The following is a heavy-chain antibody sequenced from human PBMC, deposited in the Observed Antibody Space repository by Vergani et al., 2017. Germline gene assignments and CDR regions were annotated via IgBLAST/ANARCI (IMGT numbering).Heavy chain of an antibody. V-gene: IGHV3-23*01. D-gene: IGHD1-7*01. Sequence: EVQLLESGGGLVQPGGSLRLSCAASGFTFSSYAMSWVRQAPGKGLEWVSAISGSGGSTYYADSVKGRFTISRDNSKNTLYLQMNSLGAEDTAVYYCAKDGDGITGTTYGWFDPWGQGTLVTVSS. CDR1: GFTFSSYA. J-gene: IGHJ5*02. CDR2: ISGSGGST. CDR3: AKDGDGITGTTYGWFDP.